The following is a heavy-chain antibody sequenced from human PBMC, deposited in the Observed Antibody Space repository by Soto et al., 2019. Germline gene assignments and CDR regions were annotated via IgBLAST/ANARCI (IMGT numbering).Heavy chain of an antibody. CDR2: IYSGGAT. Sequence: EVQLVESGGGLVQPGGSLRLSCAASGFTVSNNYMRWVRQAPGKGLEWVSLIYSGGATYYADSVEGRFTISRDNSKNTLDLQMNSLRAEDTAVYYCARDGTYNWVGGQGILVTVSS. V-gene: IGHV3-66*01. J-gene: IGHJ4*02. CDR1: GFTVSNNY. D-gene: IGHD1-1*01. CDR3: ARDGTYNWV.